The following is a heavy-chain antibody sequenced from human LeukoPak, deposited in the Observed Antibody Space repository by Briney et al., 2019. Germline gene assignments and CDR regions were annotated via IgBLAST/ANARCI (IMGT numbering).Heavy chain of an antibody. D-gene: IGHD2-2*01. CDR3: ARSIIPVASRFDY. V-gene: IGHV4-59*08. CDR2: IYYSGTT. Sequence: SETLSLTCTVSGGSIRSYYWSWIRQPPGKGLEWIGYIYYSGTTNYNPSLKSRVTISVDTSKNQFSLKLSSVTAADTATYYCARSIIPVASRFDYWGQGTLVSVSS. CDR1: GGSIRSYY. J-gene: IGHJ4*02.